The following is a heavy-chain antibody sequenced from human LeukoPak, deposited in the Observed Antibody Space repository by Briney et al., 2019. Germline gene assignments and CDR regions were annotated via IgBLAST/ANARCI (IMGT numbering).Heavy chain of an antibody. Sequence: ASVKVSCKASGGTFSSYAISWVRQAPGQGLEWMGRIIPIFGIANYAQKFQGRVTITADKSTSTAYMELSSLRFEDTAVYYCARDMTVTTSSDYYYGMDVWGQGTTVTVSS. CDR1: GGTFSSYA. CDR3: ARDMTVTTSSDYYYGMDV. D-gene: IGHD4-17*01. J-gene: IGHJ6*02. CDR2: IIPIFGIA. V-gene: IGHV1-69*04.